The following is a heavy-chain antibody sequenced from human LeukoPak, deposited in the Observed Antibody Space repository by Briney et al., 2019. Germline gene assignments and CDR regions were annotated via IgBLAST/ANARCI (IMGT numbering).Heavy chain of an antibody. CDR1: GFTFSSYS. CDR3: ARGARGFWSGYYDY. Sequence: GGSLRLSCAASGFTFSSYSMNWVRQAPVKGREWVSYISSGSSTIYYTDSVKGRFTISRDNAKNSLYLQMNSLRAEDTAVYYCARGARGFWSGYYDYWGQGTLVTVSS. D-gene: IGHD3-3*01. CDR2: ISSGSSTI. V-gene: IGHV3-48*01. J-gene: IGHJ4*02.